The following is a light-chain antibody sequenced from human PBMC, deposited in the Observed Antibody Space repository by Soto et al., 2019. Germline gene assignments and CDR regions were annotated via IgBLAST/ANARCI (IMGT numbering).Light chain of an antibody. CDR3: AAWDDTLGGRVV. CDR1: SSNIEINY. J-gene: IGLJ2*01. V-gene: IGLV1-47*01. Sequence: QSVLTQSPSASGTPGQRVTISCSGSSSNIEINYVYWYQQFPGTAPKLLIYQNDQRPSGVPDRFSGSKSGTSASLAISGRRREDEADYYCAAWDDTLGGRVVFGGGTKLTVL. CDR2: QND.